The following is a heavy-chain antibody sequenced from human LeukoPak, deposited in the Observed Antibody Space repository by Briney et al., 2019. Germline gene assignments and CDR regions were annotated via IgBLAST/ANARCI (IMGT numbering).Heavy chain of an antibody. CDR3: ARGVSGAYYYYYMDV. V-gene: IGHV1-2*02. J-gene: IGHJ6*03. CDR1: GYTFADYY. Sequence: WASVKVSCKASGYTFADYYMQWVRQAPGQGLEWMGWINPNSGGTNYAQKFQGRVTMTRDTSISTAYMELSSLRSDDSAVYYCARGVSGAYYYYYMDVWGKGTTVTVSS. CDR2: INPNSGGT. D-gene: IGHD1-26*01.